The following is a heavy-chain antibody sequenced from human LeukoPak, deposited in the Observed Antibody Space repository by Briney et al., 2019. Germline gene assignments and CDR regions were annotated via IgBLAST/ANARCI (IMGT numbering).Heavy chain of an antibody. V-gene: IGHV4-39*07. CDR3: ARDSSSTLNWFDP. CDR1: GGSISSSSYY. D-gene: IGHD6-6*01. Sequence: SETLSLTCTVSGGSISSSSYYWGWIRQPPGKGLEWIGSIYYSGSTYYNPSHKSRVTISVDTSKNQFSLKLSSVTAADTAVYYCARDSSSTLNWFDPWGQGTLVTVSS. CDR2: IYYSGST. J-gene: IGHJ5*02.